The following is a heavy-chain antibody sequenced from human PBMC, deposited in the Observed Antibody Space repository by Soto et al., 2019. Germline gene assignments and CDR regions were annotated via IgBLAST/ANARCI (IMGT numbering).Heavy chain of an antibody. CDR3: ARGLAVAYSHPLL. J-gene: IGHJ4*02. CDR2: INPGGGRT. Sequence: ASVKVSCKASGYTFTSYYIHWVRQAPGQGLEWLGIINPGGGRTSYAERLHGRVILTRDTSTSTVYMELNSLRYEDTAVYYCARGLAVAYSHPLLWGQGTLVTVSS. CDR1: GYTFTSYY. D-gene: IGHD6-19*01. V-gene: IGHV1-46*01.